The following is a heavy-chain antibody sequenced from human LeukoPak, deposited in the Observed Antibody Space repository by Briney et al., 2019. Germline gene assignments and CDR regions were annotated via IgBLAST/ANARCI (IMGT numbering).Heavy chain of an antibody. CDR1: GFTFSNYT. CDR2: IYSGGST. J-gene: IGHJ3*02. V-gene: IGHV3-53*01. Sequence: GGSLRLSCAASGFTFSNYTMHWVRQAPGKGLEWVSVIYSGGSTYYADSVKGRFTISRDNSKNTLYLQMNSLRAEDTAVYYCAREGGRDAFDIWGQGTMVTVSS. D-gene: IGHD2-15*01. CDR3: AREGGRDAFDI.